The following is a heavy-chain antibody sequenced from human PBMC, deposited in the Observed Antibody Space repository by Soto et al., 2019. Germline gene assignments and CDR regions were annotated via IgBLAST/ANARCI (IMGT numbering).Heavy chain of an antibody. CDR2: IIPIFGTA. D-gene: IGHD6-19*01. J-gene: IGHJ6*02. CDR1: GGTFSSYA. CDR3: ARGSGQPDSSGWPGDYYYGMDV. V-gene: IGHV1-69*05. Sequence: SVKVSCKASGGTFSSYAISWVRQAPGQGLEWMGGIIPIFGTANYAQKFQGRVTMTRNTSISTAYMELSSLRSEDTAVYYCARGSGQPDSSGWPGDYYYGMDVWGQGTTVTVSS.